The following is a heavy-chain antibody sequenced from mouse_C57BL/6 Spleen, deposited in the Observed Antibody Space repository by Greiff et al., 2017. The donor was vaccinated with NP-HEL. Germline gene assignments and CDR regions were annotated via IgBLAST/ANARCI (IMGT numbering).Heavy chain of an antibody. CDR1: GYTFTSYW. CDR2: IDPSDSYT. CDR3: ARRIGGMAWFAY. V-gene: IGHV1-59*01. J-gene: IGHJ3*01. Sequence: QVQLQQPGAELVRPGTSVKLSCKASGYTFTSYWMHWVKQRPGQGLEWIGVIDPSDSYTNYNPKFKGKATLTVDTSSSTAYMQLSSLTSEDSAVYYCARRIGGMAWFAYWGQGTLVTVSA. D-gene: IGHD2-14*01.